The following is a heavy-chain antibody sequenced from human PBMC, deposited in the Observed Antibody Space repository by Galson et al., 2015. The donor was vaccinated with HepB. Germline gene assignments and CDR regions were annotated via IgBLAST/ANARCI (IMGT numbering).Heavy chain of an antibody. V-gene: IGHV1-46*01. Sequence: SVKVSCKASGYTFTSYYMHWVRQAPGQGLEWMGITNPSGGSTSYAQKFQGRVTMTRDTSTSTVYMELSSLRSEDTAVYYCARDPYGSGSYRYPDYWGQGTLVTVSS. J-gene: IGHJ4*02. D-gene: IGHD3-10*01. CDR1: GYTFTSYY. CDR3: ARDPYGSGSYRYPDY. CDR2: TNPSGGST.